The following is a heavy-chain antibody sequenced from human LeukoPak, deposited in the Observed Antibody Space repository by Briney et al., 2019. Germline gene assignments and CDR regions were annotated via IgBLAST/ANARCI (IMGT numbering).Heavy chain of an antibody. V-gene: IGHV1-18*01. Sequence: GASVKVSCKASGYSFRTYGFSWVRQAPGQGLEWKGWLSANNGHTNYAQKFQDRITMTIDTSTSTVHMELRSLRSDDTGVYYCARDVHYYHNSGTGDHDAFDKWGQGTVVTVSS. CDR1: GYSFRTYG. D-gene: IGHD3-22*01. J-gene: IGHJ3*02. CDR3: ARDVHYYHNSGTGDHDAFDK. CDR2: LSANNGHT.